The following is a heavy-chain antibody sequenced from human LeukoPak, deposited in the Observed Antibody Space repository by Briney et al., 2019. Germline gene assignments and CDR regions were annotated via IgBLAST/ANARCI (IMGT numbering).Heavy chain of an antibody. CDR2: ISAYNGNT. D-gene: IGHD3-10*01. V-gene: IGHV1-18*01. CDR1: GYTFTSYG. Sequence: GASVKVSCKASGYTFTSYGISWVRQAPGQGLEWMGWISAYNGNTNYAQKLQGRVTMTTDTSTSTAYMELRSLRSDDTAVYYCARVPRLGYMVRGVTTRPYGMDVWGQGTTVTVSS. J-gene: IGHJ6*02. CDR3: ARVPRLGYMVRGVTTRPYGMDV.